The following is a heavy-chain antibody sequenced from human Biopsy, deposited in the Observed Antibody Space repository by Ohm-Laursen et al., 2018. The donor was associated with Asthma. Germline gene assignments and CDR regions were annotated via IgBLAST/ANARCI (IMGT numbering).Heavy chain of an antibody. CDR1: GLTFSNYA. V-gene: IGHV3-23*01. J-gene: IGHJ4*02. CDR2: IGVAGTP. Sequence: SLRLSCAAPGLTFSNYAMSWVRQAPGKGLEWVAAIGVAGTPYYAEFVKGRFTISGDNSQSTLFLQINSLSAEDTAVYYCANTNRRSLTNRMAVSYFDNWGQGTLVTVSS. D-gene: IGHD2-8*01. CDR3: ANTNRRSLTNRMAVSYFDN.